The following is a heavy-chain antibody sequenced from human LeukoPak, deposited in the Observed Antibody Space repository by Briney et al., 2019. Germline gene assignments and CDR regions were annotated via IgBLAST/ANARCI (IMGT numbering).Heavy chain of an antibody. V-gene: IGHV3-48*03. CDR3: VRDMGRESIFDY. D-gene: IGHD3-10*01. CDR2: ISSSGSTI. Sequence: GGSLRLSCAASGFTFSSYEMNWVRQAPGKGLEWVSYISSSGSTIYYADSVKGRFTISRDNAKNSLFLEMNSLRVEDTAVYYCVRDMGRESIFDYWGQGTLVTVSS. CDR1: GFTFSSYE. J-gene: IGHJ4*02.